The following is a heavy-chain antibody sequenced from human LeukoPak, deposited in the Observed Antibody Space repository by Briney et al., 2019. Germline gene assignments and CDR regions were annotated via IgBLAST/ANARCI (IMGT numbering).Heavy chain of an antibody. D-gene: IGHD6-13*01. Sequence: GGSLRLSCAASGFTFSRYAMSWVRQAPGKGLEWVSAISGSGGSTYYADSVKGRFTISRDNSKNTLYLQMSSLRAEDTAVYYCAKQQLVLGWFDPWGQGTLVTVSS. CDR2: ISGSGGST. J-gene: IGHJ5*02. CDR1: GFTFSRYA. CDR3: AKQQLVLGWFDP. V-gene: IGHV3-23*01.